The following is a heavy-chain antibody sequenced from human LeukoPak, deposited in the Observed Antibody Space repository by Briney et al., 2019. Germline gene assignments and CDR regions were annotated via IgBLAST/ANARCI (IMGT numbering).Heavy chain of an antibody. CDR2: IYHSGST. Sequence: PSETLSLTCAVSGYSISSGYYWGWIRQPPGKGLQWIGSIYHSGSTYYSPSLKSRVTISVDTSKNQFSLKLSSVTATDTAVYYCARPQVDFWSGPYYFDYWGQGTLVTVSS. V-gene: IGHV4-38-2*01. CDR3: ARPQVDFWSGPYYFDY. J-gene: IGHJ4*02. D-gene: IGHD3-3*01. CDR1: GYSISSGYY.